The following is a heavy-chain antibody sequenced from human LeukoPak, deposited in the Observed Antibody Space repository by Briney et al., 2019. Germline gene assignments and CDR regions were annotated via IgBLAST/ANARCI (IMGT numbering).Heavy chain of an antibody. CDR1: GYTFTGYY. J-gene: IGHJ4*02. V-gene: IGHV1-2*04. CDR3: ARDLGSLPATAIPGGGLDY. D-gene: IGHD2-2*02. Sequence: ASVKVSCKASGYTFTGYYMHWVRQAPGQGLEWMGWINPNSGGTNYAQKFQGWVTMTRDTSISTAYMELSRLRSDDTAVYYCARDLGSLPATAIPGGGLDYWGQGTLVTVSS. CDR2: INPNSGGT.